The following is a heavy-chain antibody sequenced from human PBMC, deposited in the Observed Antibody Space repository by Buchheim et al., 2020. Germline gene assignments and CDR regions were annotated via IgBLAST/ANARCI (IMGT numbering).Heavy chain of an antibody. CDR1: GFTFSTYD. Sequence: EVQLVESGAGLVQPGGSLRLSCAASGFTFSTYDMSWVRQAPGKGLEWVSYISSSSTTIYYADSEKGRFTISRDNAKNSLYLQMNSLRAEDTAVYYCARNRYYGMDVWGQGTT. CDR3: ARNRYYGMDV. V-gene: IGHV3-48*01. D-gene: IGHD1-14*01. J-gene: IGHJ6*02. CDR2: ISSSSTTI.